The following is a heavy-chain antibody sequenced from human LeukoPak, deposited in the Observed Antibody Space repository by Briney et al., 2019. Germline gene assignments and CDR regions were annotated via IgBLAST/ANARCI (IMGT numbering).Heavy chain of an antibody. CDR3: ASVGPDYYDSSGYDAFDI. CDR1: GYSFTSYW. J-gene: IGHJ3*02. V-gene: IGHV5-51*01. Sequence: GESLKISRKGSGYSFTSYWIGWVRQMPGKGLEWMRIIYPGDSDTRYSPSFQGQVTISADKSISTAYLQWSSLKASDTAMYYCASVGPDYYDSSGYDAFDIWGQGTMVTVSS. CDR2: IYPGDSDT. D-gene: IGHD3-22*01.